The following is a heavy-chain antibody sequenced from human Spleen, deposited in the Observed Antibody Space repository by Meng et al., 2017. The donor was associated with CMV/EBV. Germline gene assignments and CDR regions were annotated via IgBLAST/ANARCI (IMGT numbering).Heavy chain of an antibody. Sequence: SGKTFTDYFIHWLRQAPGEGFEWLGLINPSGGSPDYAQDLKGRVTMTRDTSANTVYMELSGLKYGDTAVYYCAKDGVAAGVPIGEDYWGQGTLVTVSS. D-gene: IGHD3-3*01. CDR3: AKDGVAAGVPIGEDY. J-gene: IGHJ4*02. CDR2: INPSGGSP. V-gene: IGHV1-46*04. CDR1: GKTFTDYF.